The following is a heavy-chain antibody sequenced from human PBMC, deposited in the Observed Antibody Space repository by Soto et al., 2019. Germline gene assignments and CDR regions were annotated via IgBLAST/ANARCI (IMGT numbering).Heavy chain of an antibody. J-gene: IGHJ3*01. CDR1: GFTFSYYW. CDR2: IHSDGSST. Sequence: GGSLRLSCAASGFTFSYYWMHWVCQAPGKGLVWVSRIHSDGSSTTYADFVKGRFIISRDNARNTVDLQMNSVRVEDTAVYYCARGDRGAFDLWGQGTVVTVSS. CDR3: ARGDRGAFDL. V-gene: IGHV3-74*01. D-gene: IGHD1-26*01.